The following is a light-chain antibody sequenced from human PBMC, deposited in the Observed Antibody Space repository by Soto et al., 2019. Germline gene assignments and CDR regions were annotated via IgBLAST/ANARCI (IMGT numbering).Light chain of an antibody. CDR3: GSWDSSLSAYV. CDR1: SSNIGGNS. J-gene: IGLJ1*01. V-gene: IGLV1-51*01. CDR2: DDD. Sequence: QAVMTQPPSVSAAPEQTVTISCSGSSSNIGGNSVSWYQQLPGTAPKLLIYDDDKRPSGIPDRFSGSKSGTSATLGITGFQTGDEADYYCGSWDSSLSAYVFATGTKLTVL.